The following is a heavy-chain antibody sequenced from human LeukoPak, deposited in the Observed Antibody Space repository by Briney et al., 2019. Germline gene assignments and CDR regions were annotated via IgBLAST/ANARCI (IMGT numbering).Heavy chain of an antibody. Sequence: GGSLRLSCAASGFIVSRNYMSWVRQAPGKGLEWVSVIYSGGSTFYADSVKGRFTISRDNSNNTLYLQMNSLRAEDTAVYYCARPGGSVRAFDIWGQGTMVTVSS. CDR2: IYSGGST. D-gene: IGHD3-10*01. V-gene: IGHV3-53*01. CDR1: GFIVSRNY. J-gene: IGHJ3*02. CDR3: ARPGGSVRAFDI.